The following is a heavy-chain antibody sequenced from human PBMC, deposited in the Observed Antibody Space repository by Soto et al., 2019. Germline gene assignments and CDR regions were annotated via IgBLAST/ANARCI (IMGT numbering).Heavy chain of an antibody. J-gene: IGHJ6*02. CDR3: ARTTTVKTYYYYYGMDV. Sequence: PSETLSLTCTVSGGSISSSSYYWGWIRQPPGKGLEWIGSIYYSGSTYYNPSLKSRVTISVDTSKNQFSLKLSSVTAADTAVYYCARTTTVKTYYYYYGMDVWGQGTTVTVSS. CDR1: GGSISSSSYY. V-gene: IGHV4-39*01. CDR2: IYYSGST. D-gene: IGHD4-17*01.